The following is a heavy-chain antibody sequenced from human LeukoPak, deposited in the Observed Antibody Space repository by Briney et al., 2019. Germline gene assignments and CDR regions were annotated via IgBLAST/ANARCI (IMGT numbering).Heavy chain of an antibody. CDR3: ARSRAYYDILTGYFDY. J-gene: IGHJ4*02. D-gene: IGHD3-9*01. V-gene: IGHV1-18*01. Sequence: GASVKVSCKASGYTFTRYGISWVRQAPGRGLEWMGWISAYNGNTNYAQKLQGRVTMTTDTSTSTAYMELRSLRSDDTAVYYCARSRAYYDILTGYFDYWGQGTLVTVSS. CDR2: ISAYNGNT. CDR1: GYTFTRYG.